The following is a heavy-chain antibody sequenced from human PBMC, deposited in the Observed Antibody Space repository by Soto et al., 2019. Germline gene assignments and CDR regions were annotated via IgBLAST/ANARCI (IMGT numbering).Heavy chain of an antibody. Sequence: PGESLKISCKGSGYSFTSYWISWVRQMPGKGLEWMGRIDPSDSYTNYSPSFQGHVTISADKSISTAYLQWSSLKASDTAMYYCASGAAPEYYYYGMDVWGQGTTVTVSS. V-gene: IGHV5-10-1*01. J-gene: IGHJ6*02. CDR3: ASGAAPEYYYYGMDV. CDR2: IDPSDSYT. CDR1: GYSFTSYW. D-gene: IGHD6-13*01.